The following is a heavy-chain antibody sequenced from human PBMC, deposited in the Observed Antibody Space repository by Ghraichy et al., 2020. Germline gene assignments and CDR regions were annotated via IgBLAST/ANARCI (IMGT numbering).Heavy chain of an antibody. CDR3: ARDLGGAVDARNYYYGMDV. CDR1: GGSISSGGYY. D-gene: IGHD2-8*01. V-gene: IGHV4-31*03. CDR2: IYYSGST. Sequence: SETLSLTCTVSGGSISSGGYYWSWIRQHPGKGLEWIGYIYYSGSTYYNPSLKSRVTISVDTSKNQFSLKLSSVTAADTAVYYCARDLGGAVDARNYYYGMDVWGQGTTVTVSS. J-gene: IGHJ6*02.